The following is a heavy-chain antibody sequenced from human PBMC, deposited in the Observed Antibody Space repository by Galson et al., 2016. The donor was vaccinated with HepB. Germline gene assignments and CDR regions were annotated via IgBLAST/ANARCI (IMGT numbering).Heavy chain of an antibody. V-gene: IGHV1-18*01. J-gene: IGHJ4*02. CDR2: LGGYGRYT. CDR1: GYTFTRYA. Sequence: SVKVSCKASGYTFTRYAIAWLRQAPGQGLQWMGWLGGYGRYTKYAQNLQGRVTLTTATPTSTAYMELQILRSDDTDIYYCARVSTLAGFDYWGQGTLVTV. CDR3: ARVSTLAGFDY. D-gene: IGHD6-13*01.